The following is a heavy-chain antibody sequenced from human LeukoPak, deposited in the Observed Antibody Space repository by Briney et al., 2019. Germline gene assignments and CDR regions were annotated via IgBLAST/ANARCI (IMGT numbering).Heavy chain of an antibody. Sequence: ASVKVSCKASGGTFSSYAISWVRQAPGKGLEWMGGFDPEDGETIYAQKFQGRVTMTEDTSTDTAYMELSSLRSEDTAVYYCATVPPTYDSSGYYQYWGQGTLVTVSS. D-gene: IGHD3-22*01. J-gene: IGHJ4*02. CDR1: GGTFSSYA. CDR2: FDPEDGET. V-gene: IGHV1-24*01. CDR3: ATVPPTYDSSGYYQY.